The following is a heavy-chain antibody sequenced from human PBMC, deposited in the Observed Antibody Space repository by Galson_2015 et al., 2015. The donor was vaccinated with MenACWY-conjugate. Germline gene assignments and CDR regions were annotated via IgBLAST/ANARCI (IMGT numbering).Heavy chain of an antibody. CDR3: ARLGGNYRTTSHFDY. CDR1: GFTFSSYT. CDR2: IGSSGTSI. V-gene: IGHV3-21*01. J-gene: IGHJ4*02. Sequence: SLRLSCAASGFTFSSYTMTWVRQAPGKGLEWVSSIGSSGTSIYTADSLKGRFIVSRDNAQSLLYLQMNSPRAEDTAVYYCARLGGNYRTTSHFDYWGQGTLVTVSS. D-gene: IGHD1-26*01.